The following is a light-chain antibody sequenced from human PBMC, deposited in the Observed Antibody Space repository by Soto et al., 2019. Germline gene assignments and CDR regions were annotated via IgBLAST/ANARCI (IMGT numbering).Light chain of an antibody. J-gene: IGLJ2*01. Sequence: QSVLTQPPSASGTPGQRVTISCSGSSSNFASNPVYWYQQVPGTAPKLLIYQSNQRPSGVPDRFSGSKSGTSASLAISGLRSEDEDDYYCVAWDDNLSCVLFGGGTKLTVL. CDR1: SSNFASNP. CDR2: QSN. V-gene: IGLV1-47*01. CDR3: VAWDDNLSCVL.